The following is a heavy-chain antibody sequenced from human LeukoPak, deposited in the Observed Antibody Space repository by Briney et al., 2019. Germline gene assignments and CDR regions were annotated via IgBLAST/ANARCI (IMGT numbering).Heavy chain of an antibody. J-gene: IGHJ4*02. D-gene: IGHD3-10*01. CDR2: INGDGSTT. Sequence: GGSLRLSCTASGFTFSTYWINWVRQSPGKGLVWVALINGDGSTTTHADSVKGRFTISRDNAKNTAYLQMNSLRDEDTAVYFCARDYAGSPDYWGQGTLVTVPA. CDR1: GFTFSTYW. V-gene: IGHV3-74*03. CDR3: ARDYAGSPDY.